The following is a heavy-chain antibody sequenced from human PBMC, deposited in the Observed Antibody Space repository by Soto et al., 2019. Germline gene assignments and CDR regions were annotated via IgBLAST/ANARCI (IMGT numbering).Heavy chain of an antibody. CDR3: ARGLSSSYRNWFDP. V-gene: IGHV4-59*08. CDR2: IYYSGST. J-gene: IGHJ5*02. Sequence: GSLRLSCAASGFIFSSYAMSWIRQPPGKGLEWIGYIYYSGSTNYNPSLRSRVSISVDMSKSQFSLRLTSVTAADTAVYYCARGLSSSYRNWFDPWSQGALVTVSS. D-gene: IGHD3-22*01. CDR1: GFIFSSYA.